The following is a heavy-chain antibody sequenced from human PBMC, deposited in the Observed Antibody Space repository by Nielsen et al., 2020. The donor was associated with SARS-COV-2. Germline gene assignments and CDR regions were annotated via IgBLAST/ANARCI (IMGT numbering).Heavy chain of an antibody. D-gene: IGHD4-17*01. V-gene: IGHV3-30*04. CDR3: ATQAGYGYYFDY. CDR2: ISYDGSNK. Sequence: GESLKISCAASGFTFSSYAMHWVRQAPGKGLEWVAVISYDGSNKYYADSVKGRFTISRDNSKNTLYLQMNSLRAEDTAVYYCATQAGYGYYFDYWGQGTLVTVSP. J-gene: IGHJ4*02. CDR1: GFTFSSYA.